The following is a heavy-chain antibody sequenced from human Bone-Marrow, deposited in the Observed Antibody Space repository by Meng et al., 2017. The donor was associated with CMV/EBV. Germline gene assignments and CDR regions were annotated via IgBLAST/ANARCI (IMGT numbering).Heavy chain of an antibody. CDR1: GFTFSSYG. Sequence: GESLKISCAASGFTFSSYGMHWVRQAPGKGLEWVAFIRYDGSNKYYADSVKGRFTISRDNSKNTLYLQMSSLRTEDTAVYYCAKEGCTNNICYSNFWGQGTLVTVSS. CDR3: AKEGCTNNICYSNF. CDR2: IRYDGSNK. D-gene: IGHD2-8*01. J-gene: IGHJ4*02. V-gene: IGHV3-30*02.